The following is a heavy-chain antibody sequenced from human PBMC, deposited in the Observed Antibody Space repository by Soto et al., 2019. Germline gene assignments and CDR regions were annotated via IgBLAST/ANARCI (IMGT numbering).Heavy chain of an antibody. D-gene: IGHD3-3*01. CDR2: IVVDSNTA. Sequence: QVVLLQSGAEVKEPGSSVRVSCQVSGSTFNNFAFSWVRQAPGHGPEWMGGIVVDSNTAEYSQRFQDRVTITADTSTDTLYMDLSSLTSEDSAVYYCARATELRYVEWSVYRGGNYAMDVWGQGTTVTVSS. J-gene: IGHJ6*02. V-gene: IGHV1-69*06. CDR3: ARATELRYVEWSVYRGGNYAMDV. CDR1: GSTFNNFA.